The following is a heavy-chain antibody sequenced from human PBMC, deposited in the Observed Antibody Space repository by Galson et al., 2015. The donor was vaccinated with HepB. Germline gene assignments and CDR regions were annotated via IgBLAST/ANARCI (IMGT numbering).Heavy chain of an antibody. V-gene: IGHV3-11*06. CDR2: ISSTGTYT. CDR1: GFTFSDYY. Sequence: SLRLSCAASGFTFSDYYMSWIRQAPGKGLEWLSYISSTGTYTNYADSVKGRFTISRDNSKNTLYLQMNSLRPEDTAIHYCAKGGYYDFWSAYDSWGQGALVTVSS. CDR3: AKGGYYDFWSAYDS. J-gene: IGHJ4*02. D-gene: IGHD3-3*01.